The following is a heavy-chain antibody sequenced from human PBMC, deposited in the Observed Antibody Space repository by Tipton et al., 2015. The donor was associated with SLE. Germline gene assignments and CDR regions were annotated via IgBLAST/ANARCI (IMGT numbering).Heavy chain of an antibody. Sequence: SLRLSCAASGFTFDDHGMSWVRQAPGKGLEWVSGIHWKGGSTGYADSVKGRFTISRDNAKNSLYLQMSSLRVEDTALYYCARDWDVATAALDIWGQGTMVTVSS. J-gene: IGHJ3*02. V-gene: IGHV3-20*04. CDR2: IHWKGGST. CDR1: GFTFDDHG. D-gene: IGHD1-26*01. CDR3: ARDWDVATAALDI.